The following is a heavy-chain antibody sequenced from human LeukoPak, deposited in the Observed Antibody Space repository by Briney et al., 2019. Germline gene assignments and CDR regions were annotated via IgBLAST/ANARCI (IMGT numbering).Heavy chain of an antibody. CDR1: GYTFATSG. J-gene: IGHJ4*02. CDR3: ARGGISSRIDY. Sequence: ASVKVSCKTSGYTFATSGVTWVRQAPGQGLEWMGWISAYNGNTNYAQNIQGRATMTTDTSTNTAYMELRSLTSDDTAVYYCARGGISSRIDYWGQGTLVTVSS. D-gene: IGHD6-6*01. CDR2: ISAYNGNT. V-gene: IGHV1-18*01.